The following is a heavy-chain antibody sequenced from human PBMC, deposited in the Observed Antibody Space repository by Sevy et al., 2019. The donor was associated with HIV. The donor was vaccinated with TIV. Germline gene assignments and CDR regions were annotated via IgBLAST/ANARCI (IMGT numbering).Heavy chain of an antibody. J-gene: IGHJ4*02. D-gene: IGHD3-16*01. CDR2: ISYDGRNNK. CDR3: ARDRGEILSSAFDY. Sequence: GESLKISCAGSGFTFSDYRMHWVRQAPGKGLEWVAVISYDGRNNKYNADSVKGRFTISRDNSKNTVYLQMNSLRAEDTAIYYCARDRGEILSSAFDYWGQGTLVTVSS. CDR1: GFTFSDYR. V-gene: IGHV3-30*04.